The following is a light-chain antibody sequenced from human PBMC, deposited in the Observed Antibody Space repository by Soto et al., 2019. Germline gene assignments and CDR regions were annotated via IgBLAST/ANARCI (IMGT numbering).Light chain of an antibody. V-gene: IGLV2-14*01. Sequence: QSVLTQPASVSGSPGQSITISCTRTSSDVGGYNYVSWYQQHPGKAPKLMIYEVSNRPSGVSNRFSGSKSGNTASLTISGLQAEDEADYYCSSYTSSSLVFGGGTKLTVL. CDR1: SSDVGGYNY. J-gene: IGLJ2*01. CDR2: EVS. CDR3: SSYTSSSLV.